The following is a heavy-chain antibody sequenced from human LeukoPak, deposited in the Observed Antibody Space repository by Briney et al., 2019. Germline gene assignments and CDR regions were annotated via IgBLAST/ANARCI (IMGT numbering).Heavy chain of an antibody. J-gene: IGHJ4*02. CDR3: ARPSWSTGYNSGWFDY. Sequence: GRSLRLSCAASGFTFSNYAMHWVRQAPGKGPEWVTVIWYDGSNTYYADSVKGRFTISRDNSKNMLYLQINSLRAEDTAIYYCARPSWSTGYNSGWFDYWGQGTVVTVSS. D-gene: IGHD6-19*01. V-gene: IGHV3-33*01. CDR2: IWYDGSNT. CDR1: GFTFSNYA.